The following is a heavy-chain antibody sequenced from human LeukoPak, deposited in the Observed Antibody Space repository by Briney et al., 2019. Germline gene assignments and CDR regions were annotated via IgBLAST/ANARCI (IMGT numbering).Heavy chain of an antibody. Sequence: PSETPSLTRAVYGGSSCVYYWSAICARPQKRLEWIREINHSGSTNYNPSLKSRVTISVDPSKNQFSLKLSSVTAADAAVYYWARRGLRNDYWGQGTLVTVSS. CDR2: INHSGST. CDR1: GGSSCVYY. D-gene: IGHD3-10*01. J-gene: IGHJ4*02. V-gene: IGHV4-34*01. CDR3: ARRGLRNDY.